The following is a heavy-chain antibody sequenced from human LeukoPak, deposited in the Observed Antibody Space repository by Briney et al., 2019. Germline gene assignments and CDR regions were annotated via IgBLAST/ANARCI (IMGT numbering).Heavy chain of an antibody. CDR1: GGPISSGDYY. CDR3: ARSNIVGATSPFDY. CDR2: IYYSGST. Sequence: PSQTLSLTCTVSGGPISSGDYYWSWIRQPPGKGLEWIWYIYYSGSTYYNPSLKSRVTISVDTSKNQFSLKLSSVTAADTAVYYCARSNIVGATSPFDYWGQGTLVTVSS. J-gene: IGHJ4*02. V-gene: IGHV4-30-4*08. D-gene: IGHD1-26*01.